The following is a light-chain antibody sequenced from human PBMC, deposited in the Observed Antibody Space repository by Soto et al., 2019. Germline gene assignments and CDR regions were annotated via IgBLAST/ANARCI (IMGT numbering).Light chain of an antibody. V-gene: IGKV3-15*01. CDR1: QSVSSN. Sequence: EIVMTQSPATLSVSPGERATLSCRASQSVSSNLAWYQQKPGQAPRLLIYGASTRATGIPARFSGGGSGTEFTLTISSLQSEDFAVYYCQQYNNWPPWTFGQGTNVDIK. CDR2: GAS. J-gene: IGKJ1*01. CDR3: QQYNNWPPWT.